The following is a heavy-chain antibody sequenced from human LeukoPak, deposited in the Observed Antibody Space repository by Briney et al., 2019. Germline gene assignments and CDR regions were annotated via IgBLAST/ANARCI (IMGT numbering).Heavy chain of an antibody. V-gene: IGHV1-46*01. CDR2: INPSGGST. CDR1: GYTFTSYY. D-gene: IGHD3-10*01. Sequence: ASVKVSCKASGYTFTSYYMHWVRQAPGQGLEWMGIINPSGGSTSYAQKFQRRVTMTRDTSTSTVYMELSSLRSEDTAVYYCARDGILLWFGESYNWFDPWGQGTLVTVSS. CDR3: ARDGILLWFGESYNWFDP. J-gene: IGHJ5*02.